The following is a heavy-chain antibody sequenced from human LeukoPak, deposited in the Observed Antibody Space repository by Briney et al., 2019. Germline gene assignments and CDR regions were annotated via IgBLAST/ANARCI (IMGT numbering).Heavy chain of an antibody. Sequence: LRLSCAASGFTFSSYAMSWVRQAPGKGLEWIGYIYYSGSTYYNPSLKSRVTISVDTSKNQFSLKLSSVTAADTAVYYCARASITMIVYFDYWGQGTLVTVSS. V-gene: IGHV4-30-4*08. CDR2: IYYSGST. CDR3: ARASITMIVYFDY. J-gene: IGHJ4*02. D-gene: IGHD3-22*01. CDR1: GFTFSSYA.